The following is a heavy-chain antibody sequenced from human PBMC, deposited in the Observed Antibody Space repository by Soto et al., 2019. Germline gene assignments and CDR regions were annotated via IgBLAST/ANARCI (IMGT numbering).Heavy chain of an antibody. D-gene: IGHD2-2*01. V-gene: IGHV5-51*01. J-gene: IGHJ4*02. CDR3: ARRQYCISTSCPLVFDY. Sequence: PGESLKISCKGSGYSFTSYWIGWVRQMPGKGLEWMGIIYPGDSDTRYSPSFQGQVTISADKSISTAYLQWSSLKASDTAMYYCARRQYCISTSCPLVFDYWGQGTLVTVSS. CDR1: GYSFTSYW. CDR2: IYPGDSDT.